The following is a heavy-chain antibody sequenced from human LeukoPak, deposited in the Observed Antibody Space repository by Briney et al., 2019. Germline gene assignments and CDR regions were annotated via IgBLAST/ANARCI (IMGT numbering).Heavy chain of an antibody. J-gene: IGHJ6*03. CDR3: ARVPHSSIYYYYYMDV. CDR1: GGSMSSYW. V-gene: IGHV4-59*01. D-gene: IGHD6-13*01. CDR2: IYYIGRT. Sequence: SETLSLTCTVSGGSMSSYWWSWIRQPPGKGLEWIGSIYYIGRTNYNPSLKSRVTISVDTSKNQFSLKLSSVTAADTAVYYCARVPHSSIYYYYYMDVWGKGTTVTVSS.